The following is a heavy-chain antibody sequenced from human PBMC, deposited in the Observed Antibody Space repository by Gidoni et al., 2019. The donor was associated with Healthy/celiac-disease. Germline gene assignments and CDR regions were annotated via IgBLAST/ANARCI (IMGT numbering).Heavy chain of an antibody. D-gene: IGHD6-13*01. CDR2: IWYDGSNK. J-gene: IGHJ6*02. V-gene: IGHV3-33*01. CDR3: ARDGFIAAAGTVYYYYGMDV. CDR1: GFTFSSSG. Sequence: QVQLVESGGGVVQPGRSLRLSCAASGFTFSSSGMHWVRQAPGKGLVWVAVIWYDGSNKYYADSVKGRFTISRDNSKNTLYLQMNSLRAEDTAVYYCARDGFIAAAGTVYYYYGMDVWGQGTTVTVSS.